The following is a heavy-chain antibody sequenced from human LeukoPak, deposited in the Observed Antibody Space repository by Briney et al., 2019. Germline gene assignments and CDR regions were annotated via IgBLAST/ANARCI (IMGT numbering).Heavy chain of an antibody. CDR2: INPSGGST. D-gene: IGHD5-18*01. CDR3: ARGGATAMVIRFIYYMDV. CDR1: GYTFTGYY. V-gene: IGHV1-46*01. Sequence: ASVKVSCKASGYTFTGYYMHWVRQAPGQGLEWMGIINPSGGSTSYAQKFQGRVTMTRDTSTSTVYMELSSLRSEDTAVYYCARGGATAMVIRFIYYMDVWAKGPRSPSP. J-gene: IGHJ6*03.